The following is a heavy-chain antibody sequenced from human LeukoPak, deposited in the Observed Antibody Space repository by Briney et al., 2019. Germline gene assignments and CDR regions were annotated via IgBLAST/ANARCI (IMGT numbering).Heavy chain of an antibody. CDR3: ARRGNWGPYYYMDV. J-gene: IGHJ6*03. CDR1: GGSISSYY. CDR2: IYYSGST. V-gene: IGHV4-59*01. Sequence: SETLSLTCTVSGGSISSYYWSWIRQPPGKGLEWIGYIYYSGSTNYNPSLKSRVTISVDTSKNQFSLKLSSVTAADTAVYYCARRGNWGPYYYMDVWGKGTTVTVSS. D-gene: IGHD7-27*01.